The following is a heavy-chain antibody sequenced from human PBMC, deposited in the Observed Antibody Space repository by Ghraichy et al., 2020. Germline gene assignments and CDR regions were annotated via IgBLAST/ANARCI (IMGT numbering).Heavy chain of an antibody. V-gene: IGHV4-34*01. Sequence: SQTLSLTCAVYGGSFSGYYWSWIRQPPGKGLEWIGEINHSGSTNYNPSLKSRVTISVDTSKNQFSLKLSSVTAADTAVYYCARARQLWLFRYFDLWGRGTLVTVSS. CDR1: GGSFSGYY. CDR2: INHSGST. J-gene: IGHJ2*01. D-gene: IGHD5-18*01. CDR3: ARARQLWLFRYFDL.